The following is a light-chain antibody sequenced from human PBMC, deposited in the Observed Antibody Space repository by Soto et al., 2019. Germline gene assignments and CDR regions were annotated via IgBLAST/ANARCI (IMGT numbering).Light chain of an antibody. Sequence: EIVMTQSPATLSVSPGERVTLSCRAGQSVGSNLAWYQQKPGQAPRLLIYAASTRAAGIPARFSGSGSGTEFTSTISSRQSEDLAVYFCQQYNYWPPYTFGQGTKLEIK. CDR2: AAS. V-gene: IGKV3-15*01. CDR1: QSVGSN. CDR3: QQYNYWPPYT. J-gene: IGKJ2*01.